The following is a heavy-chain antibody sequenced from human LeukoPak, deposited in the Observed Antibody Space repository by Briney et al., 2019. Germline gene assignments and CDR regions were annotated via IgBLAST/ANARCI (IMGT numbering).Heavy chain of an antibody. Sequence: GGSLRLSCAASGFTFSSYAMNWVRQAPGKGLEWVSSISSSGGSTYYADSVKGRFTISRDNSKNTLYLQMNSLRAEDTAVYYCAKDRRTRGSIAAGFDYWGQGTLVTVSS. D-gene: IGHD6-13*01. CDR2: ISSSGGST. CDR3: AKDRRTRGSIAAGFDY. V-gene: IGHV3-23*01. J-gene: IGHJ4*02. CDR1: GFTFSSYA.